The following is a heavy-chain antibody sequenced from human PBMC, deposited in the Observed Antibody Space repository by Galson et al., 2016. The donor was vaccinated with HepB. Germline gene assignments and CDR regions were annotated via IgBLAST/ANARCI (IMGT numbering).Heavy chain of an antibody. V-gene: IGHV1-2*02. D-gene: IGHD3-10*01. CDR3: ARAIWFVHLSDAFDS. CDR2: VNPKYGGT. J-gene: IGHJ4*02. Sequence: SVKVSCKASGYTFTDYYIHWVRQAPGQGLEVMGWVNPKYGGTFYAQKFQGRVTMTSDTPINTAYMELTGLSSDDTAVYFCARAIWFVHLSDAFDSWGQGTLVTVSS. CDR1: GYTFTDYY.